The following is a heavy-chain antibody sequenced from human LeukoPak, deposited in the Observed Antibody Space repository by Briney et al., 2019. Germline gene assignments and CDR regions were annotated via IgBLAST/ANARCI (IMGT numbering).Heavy chain of an antibody. J-gene: IGHJ4*02. CDR1: GGSFSGYY. Sequence: SETLSLTCAVYGGSFSGYYWSWIRQPPGKGLEWIGEINHSGSTNYNLSLKSRVTISVDTSKNQFSLKLSSVTAADTAVYYCARVSGDYRPPYDYWGQGTLVTVSS. CDR3: ARVSGDYRPPYDY. V-gene: IGHV4-34*01. CDR2: INHSGST. D-gene: IGHD4-17*01.